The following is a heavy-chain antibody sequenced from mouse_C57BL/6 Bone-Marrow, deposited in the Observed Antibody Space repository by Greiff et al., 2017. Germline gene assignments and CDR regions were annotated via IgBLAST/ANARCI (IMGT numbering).Heavy chain of an antibody. Sequence: QVQLQQPGAELVKPGASVKMSCKASGYTFTSYWITWVKQRPGQGLEWIGDMYPGSGSTNDNEKFKSKAIRTVDTSSSTAYMQLSSLTSEDSAVYYCARPYYCNYWYFDVWGTGTTVTVSS. CDR2: MYPGSGST. CDR3: ARPYYCNYWYFDV. V-gene: IGHV1-55*01. CDR1: GYTFTSYW. J-gene: IGHJ1*03. D-gene: IGHD2-10*01.